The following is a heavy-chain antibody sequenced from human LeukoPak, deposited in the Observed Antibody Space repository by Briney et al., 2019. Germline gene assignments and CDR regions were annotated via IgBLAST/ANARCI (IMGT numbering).Heavy chain of an antibody. CDR1: GFTFSSYS. J-gene: IGHJ6*03. CDR3: ARDRRAPYYGFRSGYIDHYYMDV. CDR2: ISSSSSYI. Sequence: GGSLRLSCAASGFTFSSYSMNWVRQAPGKGLEWVSSISSSSSYIYYADSVKGRFTSSRDNAKNSLYLQMNSLRAEDTAVYYCARDRRAPYYGFRSGYIDHYYMDVWGKGTTVTVSS. V-gene: IGHV3-21*01. D-gene: IGHD3-3*01.